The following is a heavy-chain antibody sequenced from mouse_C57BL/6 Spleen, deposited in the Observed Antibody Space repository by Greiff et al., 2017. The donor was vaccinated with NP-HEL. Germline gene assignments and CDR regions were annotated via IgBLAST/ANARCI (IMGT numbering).Heavy chain of an antibody. J-gene: IGHJ2*01. CDR1: GYTFTSYW. CDR3: ARSYYDYIDY. V-gene: IGHV1-50*01. CDR2: IDPSDSYT. D-gene: IGHD2-4*01. Sequence: VQLQQPGAELVKPGASVKLSCKASGYTFTSYWMQWVKQRPGQGLEWIGEIDPSDSYTNYNQKFKGKATLTVDTSSSTAYMQLSSLTSEDSAVYYCARSYYDYIDYWGQGTTLTVSS.